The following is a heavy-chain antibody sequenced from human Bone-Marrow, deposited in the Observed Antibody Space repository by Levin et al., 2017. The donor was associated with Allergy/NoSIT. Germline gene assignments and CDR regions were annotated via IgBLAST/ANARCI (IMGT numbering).Heavy chain of an antibody. Sequence: GGSLRLSCAASGFTFNRYWMSWIRQTPGKGLEWVANIGRDGVEKNYVDSVRGRFTISRDNAKKSLDLQMNSLRVEDTAVYYCVKIDRAELGAWFWGQGTLVTVSS. CDR3: VKIDRAELGAWF. V-gene: IGHV3-7*01. J-gene: IGHJ1*01. CDR2: IGRDGVEK. D-gene: IGHD3-9*01. CDR1: GFTFNRYW.